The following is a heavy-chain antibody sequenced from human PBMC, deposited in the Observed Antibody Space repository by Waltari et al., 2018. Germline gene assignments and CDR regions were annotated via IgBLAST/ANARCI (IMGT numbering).Heavy chain of an antibody. Sequence: EVQLVETGGGLIQPGGSLRLPCAASGFTVSSNYMSWVRQAPGKGLEWVSIIYSGGSTYYADSVKGRFTISRDNSKNTLYLQMNSLRAEDTAVYYCAREGGYSGTNGAFDIWGQGTMVTVSS. J-gene: IGHJ3*02. D-gene: IGHD1-26*01. CDR1: GFTVSSNY. CDR3: AREGGYSGTNGAFDI. CDR2: IYSGGST. V-gene: IGHV3-53*02.